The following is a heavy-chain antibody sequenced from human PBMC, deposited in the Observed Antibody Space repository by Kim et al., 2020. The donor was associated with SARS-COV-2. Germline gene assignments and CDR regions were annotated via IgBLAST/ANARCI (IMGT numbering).Heavy chain of an antibody. Sequence: GGSLRLSCAASGFTFSSYAMSWVRQAPGKGLEWVSAISGSGGSTYYADSVKGRFTISRDNSKNTLYLQMNSLRAEDTAVYYCAKELGLYYDILTGYYNDHYYYGMDVWGQGTTVTVSS. CDR1: GFTFSSYA. CDR3: AKELGLYYDILTGYYNDHYYYGMDV. D-gene: IGHD3-9*01. CDR2: ISGSGGST. V-gene: IGHV3-23*01. J-gene: IGHJ6*02.